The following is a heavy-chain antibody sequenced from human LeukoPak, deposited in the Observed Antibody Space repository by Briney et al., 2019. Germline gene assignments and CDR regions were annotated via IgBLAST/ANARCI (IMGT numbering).Heavy chain of an antibody. CDR1: GGSISSYY. V-gene: IGHV4-59*01. CDR2: IYYSGST. Sequence: PSETLSLTCTVSGGSISSYYWSWLRQPPGKGLEWIGYIYYSGSTNYNPSLKSRVTISVDTSKNQFSLKLSSVTAADTAVYYCARDPPVREWYFDLWGRGTLVTVSS. D-gene: IGHD3-10*01. CDR3: ARDPPVREWYFDL. J-gene: IGHJ2*01.